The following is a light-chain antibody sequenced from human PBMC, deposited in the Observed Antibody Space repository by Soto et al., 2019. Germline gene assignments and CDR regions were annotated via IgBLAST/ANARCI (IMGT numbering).Light chain of an antibody. V-gene: IGKV1-12*01. J-gene: IGKJ5*01. CDR3: QQAYSFPIT. CDR1: QGISNC. Sequence: DIQMTQSPSSGSASIGDRVTVTCRASQGISNCLAWYQQKPGKAPKFLISAASSLQSGVPSRFSGSGSGTDLTLTISSLQPEDFATYYCQQAYSFPITFGQGTRLEIK. CDR2: AAS.